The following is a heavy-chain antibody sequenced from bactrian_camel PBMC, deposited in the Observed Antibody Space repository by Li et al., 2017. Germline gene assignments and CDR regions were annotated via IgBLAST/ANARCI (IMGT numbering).Heavy chain of an antibody. D-gene: IGHD6*01. Sequence: HVQLVESGGGLVQPGGSLRLSCAASGFTFKSYFMSWVRQAPGKGLEWVSGIESDGRNTYYADSVKARFDISRDNAKNTLYLQLNSLKPEDTAVYYCAAGGSSWWCTDWGQGTQVTVS. V-gene: IGHV3S6*01. J-gene: IGHJ4*01. CDR1: GFTFKSYF. CDR2: IESDGRNT. CDR3: AAGGSSWWCTD.